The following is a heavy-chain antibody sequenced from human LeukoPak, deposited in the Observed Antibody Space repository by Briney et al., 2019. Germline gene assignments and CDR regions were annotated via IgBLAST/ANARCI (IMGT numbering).Heavy chain of an antibody. CDR3: AREGYSSSLDY. J-gene: IGHJ4*02. Sequence: SETLSLTCTVSGASISSYYWSWIRRPPGKGLEWIGYIYYSGSTNYNPSLKSRVTISVDTSKNQFSLKVSSVTAADTAVYYCAREGYSSSLDYWGQGTLVTVSS. CDR1: GASISSYY. CDR2: IYYSGST. V-gene: IGHV4-59*01. D-gene: IGHD6-13*01.